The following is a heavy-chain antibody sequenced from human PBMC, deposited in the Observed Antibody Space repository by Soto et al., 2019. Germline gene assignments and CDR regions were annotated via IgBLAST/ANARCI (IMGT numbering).Heavy chain of an antibody. V-gene: IGHV3-48*02. CDR3: AREWDYYDSSGYSPYWYFDL. CDR1: GFTFSSYS. CDR2: ISSSSSTI. D-gene: IGHD3-22*01. J-gene: IGHJ2*01. Sequence: EVQLVESGGGLVQPGGSLRLSCAASGFTFSSYSMNWVRQAPGKGLEWVSYISSSSSTIYYADSVKGRFTISRDNAKNSLYLQVKSLRDEDTAVYYCAREWDYYDSSGYSPYWYFDLWGRGTLVTVSS.